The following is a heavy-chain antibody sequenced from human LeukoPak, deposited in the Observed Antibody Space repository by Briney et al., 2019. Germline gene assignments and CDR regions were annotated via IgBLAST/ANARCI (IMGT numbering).Heavy chain of an antibody. CDR3: AKVPRSYSSSAPEGP. V-gene: IGHV3-30*18. J-gene: IGHJ4*02. CDR1: GFTFSSYG. Sequence: GGSLRLSCAASGFTFSSYGMHWARQAPGKGLEWVAVISYDGSNKYYADSVKGRFTISRDNSKNTLYLQMNSLRAEDTAVYYCAKVPRSYSSSAPEGPWGQGTLVTVSS. CDR2: ISYDGSNK. D-gene: IGHD6-13*01.